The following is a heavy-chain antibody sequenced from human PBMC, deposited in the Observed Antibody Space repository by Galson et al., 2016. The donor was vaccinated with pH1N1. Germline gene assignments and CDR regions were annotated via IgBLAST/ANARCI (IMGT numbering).Heavy chain of an antibody. CDR1: GFSLSTSGVG. D-gene: IGHD5-12*01. CDR3: ARNGYGGYVGYFDY. J-gene: IGHJ4*02. CDR2: IYRDDDK. V-gene: IGHV2-5*02. Sequence: PALVKPTQTLTLTCTFSGFSLSTSGVGVGWIRQPPGKALEWLALIYRDDDKRYSPSLKSRLAITKDTSKNQVVLTMTNMDPVDTATYYCARNGYGGYVGYFDYWGQGTLVTVSS.